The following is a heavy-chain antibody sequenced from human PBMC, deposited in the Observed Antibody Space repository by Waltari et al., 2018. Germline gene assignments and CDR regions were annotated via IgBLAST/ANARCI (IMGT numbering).Heavy chain of an antibody. CDR1: GFIFGSYS. Sequence: EVQLLESGGVLVQPGESLRLSCVAPGFIFGSYSMSWVRQAPGKGLEWVSTIDGPTTNTHYADSVEGRFTISRDNSKNTLYLHMNSLRADDTAIYYCATWMVSHFDYWGQGTLVTASP. V-gene: IGHV3-23*01. D-gene: IGHD2-8*01. CDR2: IDGPTTNT. J-gene: IGHJ4*02. CDR3: ATWMVSHFDY.